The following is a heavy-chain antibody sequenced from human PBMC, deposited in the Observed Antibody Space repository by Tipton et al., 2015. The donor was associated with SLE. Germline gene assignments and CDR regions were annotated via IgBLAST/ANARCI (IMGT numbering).Heavy chain of an antibody. CDR2: IKQDGSEK. V-gene: IGHV3-7*01. CDR1: GFTFSSYW. J-gene: IGHJ4*02. Sequence: SLRLSCAASGFTFSSYWMSWVRPAPGKGLEWVANIKQDGSEKYYVDSVKGRFTISRDNAKNSLYLQMNSLRAEDTAVYYCARMSPTNPTYCGGDCFFDYWGQGTLVTVSS. D-gene: IGHD2-21*01. CDR3: ARMSPTNPTYCGGDCFFDY.